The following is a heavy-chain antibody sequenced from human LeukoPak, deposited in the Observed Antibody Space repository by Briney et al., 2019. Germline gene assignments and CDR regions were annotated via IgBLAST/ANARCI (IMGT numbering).Heavy chain of an antibody. CDR1: GFPFSSYS. Sequence: GGSLRLSCAASGFPFSSYSMHWVRQAPGNGLEWVAVISNDGSHKYYADSVKGRFIISRDNSKNTLSLQMNTLRPDDTAVFYCAGDPNRLADYGGDYFDHWGQGTLVTVSS. CDR2: ISNDGSHK. V-gene: IGHV3-30*04. D-gene: IGHD4-23*01. J-gene: IGHJ4*02. CDR3: AGDPNRLADYGGDYFDH.